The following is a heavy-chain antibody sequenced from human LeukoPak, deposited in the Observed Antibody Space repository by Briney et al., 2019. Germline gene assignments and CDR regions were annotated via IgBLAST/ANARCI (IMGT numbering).Heavy chain of an antibody. Sequence: GGSLRLSCAASGFTFSNFAMSWVRQAPGKELEWVSVIIASGNDIYYADSVKGRFTISRDNSGNTLYLQMNSLRAEDTAVYYCAKRGYYYDSGGYYYFDYWGQGTLVTVS. J-gene: IGHJ4*02. CDR3: AKRGYYYDSGGYYYFDY. V-gene: IGHV3-23*01. CDR2: IIASGNDI. CDR1: GFTFSNFA. D-gene: IGHD3-22*01.